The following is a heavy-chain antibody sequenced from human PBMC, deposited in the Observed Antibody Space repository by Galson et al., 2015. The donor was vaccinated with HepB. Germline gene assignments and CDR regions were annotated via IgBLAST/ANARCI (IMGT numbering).Heavy chain of an antibody. D-gene: IGHD6-19*01. CDR1: GYTLTELS. Sequence: SVKVSCKVSGYTLTELSMHWVRQAPGKGLEWMGGFDLEDGETIYAQKFQGRVTMTEDTSTDTAYMELSSLRSEDTAVYYCATAPRGQWPPNYFDYWGQGTLVTVSS. CDR3: ATAPRGQWPPNYFDY. V-gene: IGHV1-24*01. J-gene: IGHJ4*02. CDR2: FDLEDGET.